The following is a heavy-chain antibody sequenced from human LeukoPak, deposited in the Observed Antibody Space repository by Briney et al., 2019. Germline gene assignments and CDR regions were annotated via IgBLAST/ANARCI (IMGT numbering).Heavy chain of an antibody. D-gene: IGHD3-10*01. Sequence: SETLSLTCTVSGASISTYYWSWIRQPPGKGLEWIGYIYYSGSTNYNPSLKSRVTISVDTSKNQFSLKLSPVTTADTAVYYCARGGSESYRNYYYMDVWGKGTTVTVSS. J-gene: IGHJ6*03. CDR1: GASISTYY. CDR2: IYYSGST. CDR3: ARGGSESYRNYYYMDV. V-gene: IGHV4-59*13.